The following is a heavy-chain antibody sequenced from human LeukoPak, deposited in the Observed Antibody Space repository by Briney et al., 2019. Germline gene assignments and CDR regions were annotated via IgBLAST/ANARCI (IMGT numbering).Heavy chain of an antibody. J-gene: IGHJ3*02. CDR1: GSTFSGHG. CDR2: IWYDGTKK. V-gene: IGHV3-33*01. D-gene: IGHD6-13*01. Sequence: GGSLRLSCAASGSTFSGHGMHWVRQAPGKGLEWVAVIWYDGTKKYYADSVKGRFTISRDNSKNTLYLQMNSLRAEDTAVYYCARVAQIAAASAFDIWGQGTMVTVSS. CDR3: ARVAQIAAASAFDI.